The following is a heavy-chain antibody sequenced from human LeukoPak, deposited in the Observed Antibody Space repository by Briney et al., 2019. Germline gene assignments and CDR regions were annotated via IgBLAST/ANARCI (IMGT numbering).Heavy chain of an antibody. CDR1: GGSISSSSYY. D-gene: IGHD4-17*01. J-gene: IGHJ4*02. Sequence: PSETLSLTCTVSGGSISSSSYYWGWIRQPPGKGLEWIGSIYHSGNTYYNPSLKSRVTISVDTSKNQFSLKLCSVTAADTAVYYCARAGYGDSDFDYWGQGTLVTVSS. CDR2: IYHSGNT. CDR3: ARAGYGDSDFDY. V-gene: IGHV4-39*07.